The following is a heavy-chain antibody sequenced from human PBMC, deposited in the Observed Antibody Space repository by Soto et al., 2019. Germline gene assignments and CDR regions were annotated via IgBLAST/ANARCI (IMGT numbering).Heavy chain of an antibody. Sequence: PGGSLRLSCVASGFILSSYWMSWVRQAPGKGLEWVANIKPDGSRKYYADSVKGRFTISRDNSKNSLYLQMNSLRADDTAVYYCSKDRWSYYDILTGYYLTFDYWGQGTLVTVSS. V-gene: IGHV3-7*03. CDR3: SKDRWSYYDILTGYYLTFDY. D-gene: IGHD3-9*01. CDR1: GFILSSYW. J-gene: IGHJ4*02. CDR2: IKPDGSRK.